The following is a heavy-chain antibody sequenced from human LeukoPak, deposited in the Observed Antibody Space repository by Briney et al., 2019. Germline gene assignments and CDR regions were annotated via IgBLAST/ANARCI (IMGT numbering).Heavy chain of an antibody. V-gene: IGHV3-30-3*01. J-gene: IGHJ5*02. CDR1: GFTFSSYA. Sequence: GGSLRLSCAASGFTFSSYAMHWVRQAPGKGLEWVAVISYDGSNKYYADSVKGRFTISRDNSKNTLYLQMNSLRAEDTAVYYCARVARPGIAVARIFNWFDPWGQGTPVTVSS. CDR3: ARVARPGIAVARIFNWFDP. CDR2: ISYDGSNK. D-gene: IGHD6-19*01.